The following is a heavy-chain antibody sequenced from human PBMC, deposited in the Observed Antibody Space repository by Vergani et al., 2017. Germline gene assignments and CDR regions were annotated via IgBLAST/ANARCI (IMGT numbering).Heavy chain of an antibody. V-gene: IGHV5-51*01. CDR2: IYPGDSDT. J-gene: IGHJ4*02. CDR1: GYSFSSYC. Sequence: EVQLVESGGGLVQPGESLKISCKGSGYSFSSYCIGWVRQMPGKGLEWMGIIYPGDSDTRYSPSFQGQVTISADKSISTAYLQWSSLKASDTAMYYCASPTAPGSSSFDYWGQGTLVTVSS. CDR3: ASPTAPGSSSFDY. D-gene: IGHD6-6*01.